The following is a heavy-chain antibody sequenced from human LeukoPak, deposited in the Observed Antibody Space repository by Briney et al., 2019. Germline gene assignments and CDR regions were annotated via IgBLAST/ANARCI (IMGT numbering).Heavy chain of an antibody. CDR1: GYTFTNYG. CDR2: ISGYNGDT. CDR3: ARRTYYYGSGSYNNNYYYYVDV. V-gene: IGHV1-18*01. D-gene: IGHD3-10*01. Sequence: ASVKVSCKASGYTFTNYGISWVRQAPGQGLEWMGCISGYNGDTNYAKKVQGRVTMTTDTSTSTAYMELRSLRSDDTAVYYCARRTYYYGSGSYNNNYYYYVDVWGKGTTVTVSS. J-gene: IGHJ6*03.